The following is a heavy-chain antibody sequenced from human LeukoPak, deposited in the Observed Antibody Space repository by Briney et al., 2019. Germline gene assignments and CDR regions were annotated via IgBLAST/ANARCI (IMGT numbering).Heavy chain of an antibody. V-gene: IGHV3-73*01. CDR3: TRLGGDGYNHVDY. J-gene: IGHJ4*02. D-gene: IGHD5-24*01. CDR2: IRSKANSYAT. CDR1: GFTFSGSA. Sequence: GGSLRLSCAASGFTFSGSAMHWVRQASGKGLEWVGRIRSKANSYATAYAASVKGRFTISRDDSKNTAYLQMNSLTTEDTAVYYCTRLGGDGYNHVDYWGQGTLVTVSS.